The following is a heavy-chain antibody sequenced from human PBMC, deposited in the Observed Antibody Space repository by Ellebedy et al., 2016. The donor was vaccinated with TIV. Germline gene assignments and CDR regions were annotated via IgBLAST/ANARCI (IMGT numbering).Heavy chain of an antibody. CDR1: GYTFTSFE. V-gene: IGHV1-8*01. CDR2: MNPNNNET. CDR3: ARCNTGCIDY. Sequence: ASVKVSXXTSGYTFTSFEISWVRLAPGQGLEWMGWMNPNNNETMFGQRFQGRVSMTRRTSTGTAYMELSSLTSEDAAIYYCARCNTGCIDYWGQGTLVTVSS. J-gene: IGHJ4*02. D-gene: IGHD5-12*01.